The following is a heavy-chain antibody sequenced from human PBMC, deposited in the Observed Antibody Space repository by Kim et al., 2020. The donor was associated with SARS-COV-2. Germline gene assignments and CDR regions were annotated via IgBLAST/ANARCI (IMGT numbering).Heavy chain of an antibody. V-gene: IGHV3-23*01. J-gene: IGHJ4*02. D-gene: IGHD3-10*01. CDR2: ISGAGGRT. CDR3: AKDWREVRPDYFDS. CDR1: GFTFSRYV. Sequence: GGSLRLSCAASGFTFSRYVMSWVRQAPGKGLEWVSSISGAGGRTFYADSVRGRFTISRDNSKNTLFLHMNTLSAEDSAIYYCAKDWREVRPDYFDSWGQGILVTVAS.